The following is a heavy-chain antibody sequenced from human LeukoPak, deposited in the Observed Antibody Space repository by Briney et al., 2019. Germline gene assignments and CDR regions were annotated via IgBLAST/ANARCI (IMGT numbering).Heavy chain of an antibody. V-gene: IGHV3-23*01. CDR1: GFTFSSYA. D-gene: IGHD3-22*01. J-gene: IGHJ4*02. CDR3: AKNGEITMIVVVTPYYFDY. Sequence: GGSLRLSCAASGFTFSSYAMSWVRQAPGEGMEWVSAISGSGGITYYAASVNGRFTISRDNSKHTPYLQMNSLRAEDTAVYYCAKNGEITMIVVVTPYYFDYWGQGTLVTVSS. CDR2: ISGSGGIT.